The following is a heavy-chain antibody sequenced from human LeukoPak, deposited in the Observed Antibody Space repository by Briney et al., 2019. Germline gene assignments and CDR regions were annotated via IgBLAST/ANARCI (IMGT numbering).Heavy chain of an antibody. D-gene: IGHD2-2*01. CDR1: GDSIRNYY. V-gene: IGHV4-4*07. J-gene: IGHJ4*02. CDR3: AREGTYCSRTSCYDSFLDY. Sequence: SETLSLTCTVSGDSIRNYYWSWIRQPAGKGLEWIGRIYTSGSTNYNPSLKSRVTMSVDTSKNQFSLRLSSVTAADTAVYYCAREGTYCSRTSCYDSFLDYWAREPWSPSPQ. CDR2: IYTSGST.